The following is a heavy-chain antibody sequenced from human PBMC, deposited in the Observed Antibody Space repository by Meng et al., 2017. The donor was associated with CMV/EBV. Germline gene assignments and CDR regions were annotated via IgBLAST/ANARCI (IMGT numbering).Heavy chain of an antibody. D-gene: IGHD6-6*01. CDR3: ARGAYSSSSSPLFFGYYYGMDV. Sequence: GESLKISCAASGFTFSSYGMHWVRQAPGKGLEWVAFIRYDGSNKYYADSVKGRFTISRDNSKNTLYLQMNSLRAEDTAVYYCARGAYSSSSSPLFFGYYYGMDVWGQGTTVTVSS. CDR1: GFTFSSYG. J-gene: IGHJ6*02. CDR2: IRYDGSNK. V-gene: IGHV3-30*02.